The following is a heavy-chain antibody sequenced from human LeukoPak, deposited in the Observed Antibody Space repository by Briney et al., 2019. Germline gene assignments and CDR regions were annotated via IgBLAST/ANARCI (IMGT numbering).Heavy chain of an antibody. J-gene: IGHJ4*02. CDR1: GLTFSDYY. V-gene: IGHV3-11*04. D-gene: IGHD6-13*01. CDR2: ISSSGSSI. Sequence: GGSLRLSCAASGLTFSDYYMSWIRQAPGKGLEWVSYISSSGSSIFYADSVKGRFTISRDNAKNSLHLQMNSLRAEDTAVYYCARRPYSSSWYYFDYWGQGTLVTVSS. CDR3: ARRPYSSSWYYFDY.